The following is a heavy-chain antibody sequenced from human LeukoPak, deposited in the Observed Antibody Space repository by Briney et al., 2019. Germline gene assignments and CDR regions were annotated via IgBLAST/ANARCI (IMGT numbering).Heavy chain of an antibody. CDR1: GDTFTGCY. J-gene: IGHJ4*02. CDR2: INPNTGGT. V-gene: IGHV1-2*02. CDR3: ATDFLSGWYGGGY. Sequence: GASVKVSCKAFGDTFTGCYMHWVRQAPGQGLEWMGWINPNTGGTNYAQKFQGRVTMTRDTSISTVYMELSRLRSDDTAVYYCATDFLSGWYGGGYWGQGTLVTVSS. D-gene: IGHD6-19*01.